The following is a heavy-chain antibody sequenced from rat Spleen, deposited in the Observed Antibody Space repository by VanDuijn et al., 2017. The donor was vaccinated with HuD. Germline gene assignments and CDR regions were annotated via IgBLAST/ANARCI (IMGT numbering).Heavy chain of an antibody. CDR3: TMGSHYFDVTYYYEY. J-gene: IGHJ2*01. Sequence: EVQLVESDGGLVQPGKSLKLSCAASGFTFSDYYMAWVRQAPKKGLEWVATISYGDSSGHSSTYYRDSVKGRFTISRYNAKSTLGRPMDRLRSEDTATYYCTMGSHYFDVTYYYEYWGQGVMVTVSS. CDR2: ISYGDSSGHSST. D-gene: IGHD1-12*02. CDR1: GFTFSDYY. V-gene: IGHV5-7*01.